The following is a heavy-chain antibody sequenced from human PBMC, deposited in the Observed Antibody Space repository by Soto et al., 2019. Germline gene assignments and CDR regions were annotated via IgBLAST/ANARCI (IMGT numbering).Heavy chain of an antibody. CDR1: GVSITSYF. CDR3: ARVRRYGYKLYFEF. CDR2: ISFSGAT. D-gene: IGHD5-12*01. J-gene: IGHJ4*02. Sequence: SETLSLTCTVSGVSITSYFWSWIRQTPGKGLDWIGSISFSGATYSNPSLKDRAALSVDTSENHLSLTLNSVTCADPAVYFCARVRRYGYKLYFEFWGRGNQFTVSS. V-gene: IGHV4-59*01.